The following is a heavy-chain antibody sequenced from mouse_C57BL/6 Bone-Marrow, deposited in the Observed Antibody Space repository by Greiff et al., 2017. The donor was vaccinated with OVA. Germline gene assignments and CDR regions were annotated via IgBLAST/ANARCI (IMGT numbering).Heavy chain of an antibody. J-gene: IGHJ2*01. Sequence: VQLQQPGAELVKPGASVKLSCKASGYTFTSYWMHWVKQRPGQGLEWIGMIHPNSGSTNYNEKFKSKATLTVDKSSSTAYMQLSSLTSEDYAVYYCAEGYYYGSPYFDYWGQGTTLTVSS. CDR3: AEGYYYGSPYFDY. CDR1: GYTFTSYW. V-gene: IGHV1-64*01. CDR2: IHPNSGST. D-gene: IGHD1-1*01.